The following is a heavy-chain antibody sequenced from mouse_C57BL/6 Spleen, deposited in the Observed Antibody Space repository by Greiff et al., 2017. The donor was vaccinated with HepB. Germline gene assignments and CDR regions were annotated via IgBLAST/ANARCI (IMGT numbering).Heavy chain of an antibody. V-gene: IGHV1-50*01. CDR1: GYTFTSYW. D-gene: IGHD1-1*01. CDR3: ARTYSSNWYFDV. Sequence: QVQLQQPGAELVKPGASVKLSCKASGYTFTSYWMQWVKQRPGQGLEWIGEIDPSDSYTNYNQKFKGKATLTVDTSSSTAYMQLSSLTSEDSAVYYCARTYSSNWYFDVWGTGTTVTVSS. J-gene: IGHJ1*03. CDR2: IDPSDSYT.